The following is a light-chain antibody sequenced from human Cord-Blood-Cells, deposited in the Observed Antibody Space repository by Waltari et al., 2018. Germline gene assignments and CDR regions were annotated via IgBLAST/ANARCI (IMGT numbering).Light chain of an antibody. J-gene: IGKJ1*01. CDR3: MEALQTPWT. CDR1: QSLLHSNGYNY. Sequence: DTGTTQSPLPLPVDPGEPASISLRSSQSLLHSNGYNYLDWYLQKPGQSPQLLIYMGSNRASGVPDRFSGSGSGTGVTLKISRVEAEDFGVYFCMEALQTPWTVGQGPKVEIK. CDR2: MGS. V-gene: IGKV2-28*01.